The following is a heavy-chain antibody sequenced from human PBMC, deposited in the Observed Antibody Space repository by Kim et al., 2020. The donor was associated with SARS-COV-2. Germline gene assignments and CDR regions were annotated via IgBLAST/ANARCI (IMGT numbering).Heavy chain of an antibody. V-gene: IGHV3-53*01. CDR2: IYAGGTT. D-gene: IGHD3-16*01. CDR3: ARGRGDANRNAFDM. CDR1: GFTVSSNY. J-gene: IGHJ3*02. Sequence: GGSLRLSCAVSGFTVSSNYMSWVRQAPGKGLEWVSVIYAGGTTYYADSVKGRFTISRENSKNTLYLQMNSLRAEDTAVYCCARGRGDANRNAFDMWGIG.